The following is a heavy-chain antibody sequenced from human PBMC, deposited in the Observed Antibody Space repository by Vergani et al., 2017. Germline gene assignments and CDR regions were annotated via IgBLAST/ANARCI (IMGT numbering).Heavy chain of an antibody. V-gene: IGHV3-74*03. CDR1: GFSFNSYW. Sequence: DVHLAESGGGFFQPGGSLRLSCSASGFSFNSYWMHWVRQVPGKGLLWVSRIKSDGSITAYADSVKGRFTISRDNAQNTLYLQMNSLRVEDTGVYYCARARCSETCYMSNWLDSWGQGTPVTVSS. J-gene: IGHJ5*01. D-gene: IGHD2-15*01. CDR3: ARARCSETCYMSNWLDS. CDR2: IKSDGSIT.